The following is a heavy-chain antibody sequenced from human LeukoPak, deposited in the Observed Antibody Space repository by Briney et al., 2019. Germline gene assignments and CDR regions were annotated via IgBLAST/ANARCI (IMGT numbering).Heavy chain of an antibody. J-gene: IGHJ2*01. D-gene: IGHD6-25*01. CDR1: GGSFSGYY. CDR3: ARQGGGFWYFDL. V-gene: IGHV4-59*08. CDR2: IYYSGST. Sequence: PSETLSLTCAVYGGSFSGYYWSWIRQPPGKGLEWIGYIYYSGSTNYNPSLKSRVTISVDTSKNQFSLKLSSVTAADTAVYYCARQGGGFWYFDLWGRGTLVTVSS.